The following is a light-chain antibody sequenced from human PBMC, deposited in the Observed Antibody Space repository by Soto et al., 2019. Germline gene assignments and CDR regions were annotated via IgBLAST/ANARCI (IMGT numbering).Light chain of an antibody. CDR1: SSDVGGYNY. J-gene: IGLJ2*01. V-gene: IGLV2-14*03. CDR3: TSYTRDRTII. CDR2: DVS. Sequence: QSALTQPASVSGSPGQSITFSCTGTSSDVGGYNYVCWCQQQDPGKAPKLIIYDVSNRPSGVSSRFSGSKSGNTASLTISGLQAEDGADYYCTSYTRDRTIIFGAGTKLAVL.